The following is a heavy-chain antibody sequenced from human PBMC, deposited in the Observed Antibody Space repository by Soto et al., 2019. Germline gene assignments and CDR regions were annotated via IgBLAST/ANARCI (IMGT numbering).Heavy chain of an antibody. D-gene: IGHD1-7*01. CDR2: IIPIFGTA. Sequence: QVQLVQSGAEVKKPGSSVKVSCKASGGTFSSYAISWVRQAPGQGLEWMGGIIPIFGTANYAQKFQGRVTITADESTSTAYMERSSLRSEDTAVYYCARAHNWNYESGYYGMDVWGQGTTVTVSS. J-gene: IGHJ6*02. CDR1: GGTFSSYA. CDR3: ARAHNWNYESGYYGMDV. V-gene: IGHV1-69*01.